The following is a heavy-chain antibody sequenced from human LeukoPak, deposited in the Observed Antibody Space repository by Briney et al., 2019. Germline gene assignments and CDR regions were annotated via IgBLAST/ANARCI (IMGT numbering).Heavy chain of an antibody. CDR3: ARATVGAPHFDY. CDR1: GGSISSYY. V-gene: IGHV4-59*01. Sequence: SETLSLTWTVSGGSISSYYWSWIRQPPGKGLEWIGYIYYSGSTNYNPSLKSRVTISVDTSKNQFSLKLSSVTAADTAVYYCARATVGAPHFDYWGQGTLVTVSS. CDR2: IYYSGST. D-gene: IGHD4-17*01. J-gene: IGHJ4*02.